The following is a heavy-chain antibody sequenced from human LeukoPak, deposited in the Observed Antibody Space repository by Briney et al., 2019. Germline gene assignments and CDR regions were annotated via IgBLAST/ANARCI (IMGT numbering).Heavy chain of an antibody. CDR1: GFSFDDYT. Sequence: GRSLRLSCSASGFSFDDYTMHWVRQAPGEGLEWVSSIFWDSSRVAYADSVKGRFTISRDNAKNSLYLQMNSLRDEDMALYYCARVQYSRLSKGAFDLWGQGTMVIVSS. CDR3: ARVQYSRLSKGAFDL. J-gene: IGHJ3*01. CDR2: IFWDSSRV. D-gene: IGHD6-6*01. V-gene: IGHV3-9*03.